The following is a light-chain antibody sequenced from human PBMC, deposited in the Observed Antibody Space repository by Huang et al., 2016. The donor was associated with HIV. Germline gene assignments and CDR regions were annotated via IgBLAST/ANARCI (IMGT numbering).Light chain of an antibody. V-gene: IGKV3-15*01. J-gene: IGKJ1*01. CDR1: QDVGTS. CDR3: QQYYNWPWT. CDR2: RVS. Sequence: EIAVTQSPDTLSVSPGEGATLSCRASQDVGTSLAWYQQKPGQSPRLVIHRVSPRATGFPARFSGSGSRTEFTLTITSLQSEDCALYYCQQYYNWPWTFGRGTKVEI.